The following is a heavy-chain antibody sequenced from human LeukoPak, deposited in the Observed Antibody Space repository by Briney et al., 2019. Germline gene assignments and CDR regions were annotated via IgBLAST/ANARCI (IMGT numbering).Heavy chain of an antibody. CDR1: GGSISNYY. CDR3: ARAPPRSTTGWQPGEY. V-gene: IGHV4-4*07. J-gene: IGHJ4*02. D-gene: IGHD6-19*01. Sequence: SETLSLTCTVSGGSISNYYWSWIRQSAGKGLEWIGRIYTSGSRNYNPSLKSRVAMSVDSSKSQFSLMLSSLTAADTAVFYCARAPPRSTTGWQPGEYWGQGTLVTVSS. CDR2: IYTSGSR.